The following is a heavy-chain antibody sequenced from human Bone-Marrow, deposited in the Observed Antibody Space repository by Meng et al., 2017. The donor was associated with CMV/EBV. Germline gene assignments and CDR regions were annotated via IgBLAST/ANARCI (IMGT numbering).Heavy chain of an antibody. CDR3: ARTEGDIVVVPAAIGPPGRDV. D-gene: IGHD2-2*01. Sequence: ASVKVSCKASGYTFTGYYMYWVRQAPGQGLEWMGWINPNSGGTNYVQKLQGRVTMTMDTSISTAYMELSRLSSDETAVYYCARTEGDIVVVPAAIGPPGRDVWGQGTTVTVSS. CDR2: INPNSGGT. V-gene: IGHV1-2*02. CDR1: GYTFTGYY. J-gene: IGHJ6*02.